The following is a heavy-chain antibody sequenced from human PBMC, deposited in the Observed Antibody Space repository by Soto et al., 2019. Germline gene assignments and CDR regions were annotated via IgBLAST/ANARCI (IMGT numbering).Heavy chain of an antibody. V-gene: IGHV1-69*13. Sequence: GASVKVSCKASGGTFSSYAISWVRQAPGQGLEWMGGIIPIFGTASYAQKFQGRVTITADESTSTAYMELSSLRSEDTAVYYCASGVVVPAAYYYHYGMDVWGQGTTVTVSS. CDR1: GGTFSSYA. CDR2: IIPIFGTA. D-gene: IGHD2-2*01. CDR3: ASGVVVPAAYYYHYGMDV. J-gene: IGHJ6*02.